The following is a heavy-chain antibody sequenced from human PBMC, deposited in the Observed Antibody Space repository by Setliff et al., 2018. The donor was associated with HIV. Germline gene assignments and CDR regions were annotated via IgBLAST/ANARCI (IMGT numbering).Heavy chain of an antibody. CDR3: ARDRSSGWSKDWFDT. CDR1: GVSITTYH. V-gene: IGHV4-59*12. Sequence: PSETLSLTCSVSGVSITTYHWHWVRQSPGKELEWLGWIYYTGYTDYNASLKSRLTISIDTSRNQFSLQLTSVTAADTAMYHCARDRSSGWSKDWFDTWGQGILVTVS. CDR2: IYYTGYT. J-gene: IGHJ5*02. D-gene: IGHD6-19*01.